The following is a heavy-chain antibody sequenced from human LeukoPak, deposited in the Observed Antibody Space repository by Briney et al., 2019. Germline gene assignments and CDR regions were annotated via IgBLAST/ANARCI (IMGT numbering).Heavy chain of an antibody. Sequence: GGSLRLSCAASGFTFSSYAMRWVRQAPGKGLEWVSAISPSSGTFYADSVKGRFTISRDNSKNTLYLQMNSLRAEDTAVYYCARPQSSSGYYWPFDDWGQGTLVTISS. V-gene: IGHV3-23*01. CDR1: GFTFSSYA. J-gene: IGHJ4*02. D-gene: IGHD3-22*01. CDR2: ISPSSGT. CDR3: ARPQSSSGYYWPFDD.